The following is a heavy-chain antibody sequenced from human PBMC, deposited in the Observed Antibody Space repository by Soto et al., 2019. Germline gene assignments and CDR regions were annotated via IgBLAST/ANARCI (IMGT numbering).Heavy chain of an antibody. J-gene: IGHJ4*01. CDR3: ARLRRSGWVQDF. D-gene: IGHD1-26*01. V-gene: IGHV5-51*01. Sequence: GESLKISCKASGYSFTTNWIGWVRQMPGKGLEWMGIIYPSDSDTKYSPSFQGQVTISADKSINTAYLQWSSLEASDTALYYCARLRRSGWVQDFWGQGTLVTVSS. CDR1: GYSFTTNW. CDR2: IYPSDSDT.